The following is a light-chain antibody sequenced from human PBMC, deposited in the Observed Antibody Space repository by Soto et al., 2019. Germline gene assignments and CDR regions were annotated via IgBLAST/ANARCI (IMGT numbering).Light chain of an antibody. Sequence: QSALTQPASVSGSPGQSITISCNGTSSDVGSYNLVSWYQQHPGKAPKLIIYEGTKRPSGVSNRFSGSKSGNTASLTISGLQAEDEADYYCCSYAGSSTWVFGGGTKLTVL. CDR1: SSDVGSYNL. CDR3: CSYAGSSTWV. V-gene: IGLV2-23*01. J-gene: IGLJ3*02. CDR2: EGT.